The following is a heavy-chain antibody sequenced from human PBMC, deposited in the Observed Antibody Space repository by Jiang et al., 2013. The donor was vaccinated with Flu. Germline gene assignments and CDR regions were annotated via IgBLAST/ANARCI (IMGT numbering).Heavy chain of an antibody. CDR3: AHRRALYYYDTIGYYDYFAS. J-gene: IGHJ4*02. D-gene: IGHD3-22*01. CDR2: IYWNDDK. V-gene: IGHV2-5*01. Sequence: QPPGKALEWLALIYWNDDKRYSPSPNNRLTIAKDTSKNQVVLTMTNVDPMDTATYYCAHRRALYYYDTIGYYDYFASWGQGISVTVSS.